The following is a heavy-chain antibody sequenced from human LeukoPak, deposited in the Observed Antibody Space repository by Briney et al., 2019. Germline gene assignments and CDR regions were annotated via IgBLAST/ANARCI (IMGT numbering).Heavy chain of an antibody. Sequence: ASVKVSCKTSGYAFTGYYIHWVRQAPGQGLEWMGWINPKSRTTKFAQKFQGRVTMTRYTPIRTAYIELSSLRSDDTAVYYCARDREDTWGSPGYFDLWGRGTLVTVSS. CDR1: GYAFTGYY. CDR2: INPKSRTT. D-gene: IGHD7-27*01. CDR3: ARDREDTWGSPGYFDL. J-gene: IGHJ2*01. V-gene: IGHV1-2*02.